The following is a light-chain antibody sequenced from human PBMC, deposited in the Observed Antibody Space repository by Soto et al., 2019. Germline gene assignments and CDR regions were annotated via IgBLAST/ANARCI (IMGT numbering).Light chain of an antibody. CDR3: QPYDNLPPT. CDR1: QDISNY. Sequence: DIQMTQSPSSLAASVGDRVTITCQASQDISNYLNWYQQKPGTAPKLLIYDASNLETGFPSRFSGSGSGTDFTFTISSLQPEDIETYYCQPYDNLPPTFGGGTKVESK. J-gene: IGKJ4*01. V-gene: IGKV1-33*01. CDR2: DAS.